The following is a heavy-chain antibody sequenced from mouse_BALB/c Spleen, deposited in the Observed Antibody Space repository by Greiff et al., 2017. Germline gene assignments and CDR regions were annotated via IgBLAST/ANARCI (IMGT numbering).Heavy chain of an antibody. D-gene: IGHD1-1*01. V-gene: IGHV5-17*02. CDR3: AREGYGIAY. Sequence: EVMLVESGGGLVQPGGSRKLSCAASGFTFSSFGMHWVRQAPEKGLEWVAYISSGSSTIYYADTVKGRFTISRDNPKNTLFLQMTSLRSEDTAIYYCAREGYGIAYWGQGTLVTVSA. CDR1: GFTFSSFG. J-gene: IGHJ3*01. CDR2: ISSGSSTI.